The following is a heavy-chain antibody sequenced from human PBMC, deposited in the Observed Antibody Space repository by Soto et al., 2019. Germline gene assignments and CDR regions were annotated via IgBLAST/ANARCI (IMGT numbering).Heavy chain of an antibody. CDR2: VNRRGVT. CDR1: GFDFSSRD. D-gene: IGHD3-16*01. V-gene: IGHV3-48*03. J-gene: IGHJ4*02. CDR3: ARDAAEINSYYIDF. Sequence: SLRLSCAASGFDFSSRDMNWVRQAPGKGLEWIAYVNRRGVTHYADSVEGRFTISRDNAQNSLFLQMLSLRDEDTAVYYCARDAAEINSYYIDFWGQGALVTVS.